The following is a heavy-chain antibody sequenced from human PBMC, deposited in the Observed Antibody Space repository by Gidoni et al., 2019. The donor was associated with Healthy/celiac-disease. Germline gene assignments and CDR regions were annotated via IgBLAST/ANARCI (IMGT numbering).Heavy chain of an antibody. CDR1: GGTFSSYT. V-gene: IGHV1-69*08. J-gene: IGHJ4*02. CDR3: ARDPVDTAMGNFDY. Sequence: QVQLVQSGAEVKKPGSSVKVSCKASGGTFSSYTISWVRQAPGQGLEWMGRIIPILGIANYAQKFQGRVTITADKATSTADMELSSLRSEDTAVYYCARDPVDTAMGNFDYWGQGTLVTVSS. D-gene: IGHD5-18*01. CDR2: IIPILGIA.